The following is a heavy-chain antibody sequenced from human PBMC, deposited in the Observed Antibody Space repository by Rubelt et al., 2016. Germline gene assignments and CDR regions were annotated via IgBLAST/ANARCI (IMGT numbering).Heavy chain of an antibody. CDR3: ARDQYRGWYVRGEGVVDV. Sequence: QVQLVQSGAEVKKPGASVKVSCKASGYTFTSYYMHWVRQAPGQGLEWMGIINPSGGSTSYAQKFQGRVTMTRDTSTSTVYMELRSLGYEATAVYYCARDQYRGWYVRGEGVVDVWGQGTTVTVSS. J-gene: IGHJ6*02. CDR1: GYTFTSYY. D-gene: IGHD6-19*01. CDR2: INPSGGST. V-gene: IGHV1-46*01.